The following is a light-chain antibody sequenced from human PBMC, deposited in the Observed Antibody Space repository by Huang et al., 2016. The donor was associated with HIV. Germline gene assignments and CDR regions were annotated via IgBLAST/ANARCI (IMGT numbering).Light chain of an antibody. V-gene: IGKV1-39*01. CDR3: QQSYSTAPWT. J-gene: IGKJ1*01. Sequence: DIQMTQSPSSLSASVGDRLTITCRASQNILTYLNWFQKRPGKAPRLLIYAASSLQSGVPSRFSGSRSGTDFTLTISSLQPEDVATYYCQQSYSTAPWTFGQGTKVEIK. CDR2: AAS. CDR1: QNILTY.